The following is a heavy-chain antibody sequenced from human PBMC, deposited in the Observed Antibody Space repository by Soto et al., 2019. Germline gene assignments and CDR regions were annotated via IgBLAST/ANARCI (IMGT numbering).Heavy chain of an antibody. Sequence: QEELVQSGAEVKKPGSSVNVSCKASEGTFSSYSITWLRQAPGQRLEWMGEIIPLLGTANYAQKFQGRVTITGDKSTSTIYMGLSSLRSDDTAVYYCARDPVDLFGYMDVWGQGTTVTVSS. V-gene: IGHV1-69*06. CDR1: EGTFSSYS. D-gene: IGHD6-25*01. J-gene: IGHJ6*02. CDR3: ARDPVDLFGYMDV. CDR2: IIPLLGTA.